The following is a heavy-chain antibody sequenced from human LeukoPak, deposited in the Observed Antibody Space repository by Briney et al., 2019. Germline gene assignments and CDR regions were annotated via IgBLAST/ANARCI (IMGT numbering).Heavy chain of an antibody. Sequence: PGGSLRLSCTASGFTLRDYYMSWIRQAPGKGLEWIPYMSSTGNTIYYAESVKGRFTVSRDSANNSMSLQMTSLRAEDSAVYYCARSSSYFTYLDLWGRDTLVTVSS. CDR2: MSSTGNTI. CDR3: ARSSSYFTYLDL. V-gene: IGHV3-11*04. J-gene: IGHJ2*01. D-gene: IGHD2/OR15-2a*01. CDR1: GFTLRDYY.